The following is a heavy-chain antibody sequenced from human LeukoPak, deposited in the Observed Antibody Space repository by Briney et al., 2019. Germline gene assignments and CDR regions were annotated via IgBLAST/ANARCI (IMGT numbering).Heavy chain of an antibody. D-gene: IGHD3-10*01. V-gene: IGHV4-34*01. CDR2: INHSGST. CDR1: GGSFSGYY. J-gene: IGHJ5*02. CDR3: AQGRLLLWFGEPKENNWFDP. Sequence: SETLSLTCAVYGGSFSGYYWSWIRQPPGKGLEWIGEINHSGSTNYNPSLKSRVTISVDTSKNQFSLKLSSVTAADTAVYYCAQGRLLLWFGEPKENNWFDPWGQGTLVTVSS.